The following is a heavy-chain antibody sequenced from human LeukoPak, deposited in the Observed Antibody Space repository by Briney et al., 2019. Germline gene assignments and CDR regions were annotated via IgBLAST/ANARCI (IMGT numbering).Heavy chain of an antibody. Sequence: SETLSLTCTVSGGSISNYYWNWIRQPPGKGLEWIGYISYSGSTKYNPSLKSRVTISVDTSKNQFTLKVISVTAADAAVYYCVRYYAGDYQGSRFFDYWGQGTLVTVSS. CDR2: ISYSGST. V-gene: IGHV4-59*08. CDR1: GGSISNYY. J-gene: IGHJ4*02. CDR3: VRYYAGDYQGSRFFDY. D-gene: IGHD4-17*01.